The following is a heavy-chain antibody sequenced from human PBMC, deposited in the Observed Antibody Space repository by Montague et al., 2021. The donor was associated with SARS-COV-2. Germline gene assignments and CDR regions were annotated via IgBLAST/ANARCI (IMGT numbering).Heavy chain of an antibody. D-gene: IGHD6-13*01. CDR2: INHSGST. J-gene: IGHJ4*02. CDR1: GGSFSGYY. V-gene: IGHV4-34*01. CDR3: ARGEYSSSWYGNKDYFDY. Sequence: SETLSLTCAVYGGSFSGYYWSWIRQPPGKGLEWIGEINHSGSTNYNPSLKGRVTISVDTSKNQFSLKLSSVTAADTAVYYCARGEYSSSWYGNKDYFDYWGQGTLVTVSS.